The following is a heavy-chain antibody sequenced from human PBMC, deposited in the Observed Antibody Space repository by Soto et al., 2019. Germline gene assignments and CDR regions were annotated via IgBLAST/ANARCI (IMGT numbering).Heavy chain of an antibody. J-gene: IGHJ6*02. CDR3: ARDTGDTAMVMGFYYYYGMDV. Sequence: ASVKVSCKASGYTFTSYGISWVRQAPGQGLEWMGWISAYNGNTNYAQKLQGRVTMTTDTSTSTAYMELRSLRSDDTAVYYCARDTGDTAMVMGFYYYYGMDVWGQGTTVTV. V-gene: IGHV1-18*04. CDR1: GYTFTSYG. D-gene: IGHD5-18*01. CDR2: ISAYNGNT.